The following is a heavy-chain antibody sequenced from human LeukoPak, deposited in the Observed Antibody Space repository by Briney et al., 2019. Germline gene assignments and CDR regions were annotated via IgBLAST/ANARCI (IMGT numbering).Heavy chain of an antibody. D-gene: IGHD1-26*01. CDR3: AKTVVGELQYYFDY. J-gene: IGHJ4*02. V-gene: IGHV3-30*18. Sequence: GRSLRLSCAASGFTFSSYGMHWVRQAPGKGLEWVAVISYDGSNKYYADSVKGRFTISRDNSKSTLYLQMNSLRAEDTAVYYCAKTVVGELQYYFDYWGQGTLVTVSS. CDR1: GFTFSSYG. CDR2: ISYDGSNK.